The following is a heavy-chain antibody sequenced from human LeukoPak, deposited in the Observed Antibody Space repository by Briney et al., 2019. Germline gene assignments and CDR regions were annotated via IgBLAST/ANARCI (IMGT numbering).Heavy chain of an antibody. D-gene: IGHD1-26*01. V-gene: IGHV4-61*02. J-gene: IGHJ4*02. CDR3: ARDSAGANDY. CDR1: GDSITSGTYY. CDR2: IYTSGST. Sequence: PSETLSLTCTVSGDSITSGTYYWTWIRQPAGEGLEWIGRIYTSGSTNYNPSLRSRVTISVDTSKNQFSLKLSSVTAADTAVYYCARDSAGANDYWGQGTLVTVSS.